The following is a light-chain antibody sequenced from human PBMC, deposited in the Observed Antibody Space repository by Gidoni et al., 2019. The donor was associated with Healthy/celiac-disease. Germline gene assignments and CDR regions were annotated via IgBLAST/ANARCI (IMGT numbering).Light chain of an antibody. V-gene: IGLV1-51*01. Sequence: QSVLTQPPSVSAAPGQKVTISCSGSSSNIGNNYVSWYQQLPGTAPKLLIYDTYKRPSGIPDRFSGSKSGTSATLGITGLQTGDEADYYCGTWDSSLSAGRFGGGTKLTVL. CDR2: DTY. CDR1: SSNIGNNY. J-gene: IGLJ3*02. CDR3: GTWDSSLSAGR.